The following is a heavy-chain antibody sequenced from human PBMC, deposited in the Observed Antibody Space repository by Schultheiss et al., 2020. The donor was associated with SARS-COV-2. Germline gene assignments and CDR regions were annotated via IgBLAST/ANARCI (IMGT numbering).Heavy chain of an antibody. V-gene: IGHV3-15*01. CDR2: IKSKTDGGTT. CDR1: GFTFSNAW. CDR3: MGETVTTSY. J-gene: IGHJ4*02. Sequence: GESLKISCAASGFTFSNAWMSWVRQAPGKGLEWVGRIKSKTDGGTTDYAAPVKGRFTVSRDDSKNTLYLQMNSLKTEDTAVYYCMGETVTTSYWGQGTLVTVSS. D-gene: IGHD4-17*01.